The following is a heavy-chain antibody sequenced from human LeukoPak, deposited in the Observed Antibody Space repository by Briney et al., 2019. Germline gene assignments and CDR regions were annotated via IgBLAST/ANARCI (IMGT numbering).Heavy chain of an antibody. D-gene: IGHD4-23*01. V-gene: IGHV3-30*02. CDR2: IRYDGSNK. CDR1: GFTFSSYG. J-gene: IGHJ6*03. CDR3: AKAGGDYGGGYYYYMDV. Sequence: GGSLRLSCAASGFTFSSYGMHWVRQAPGKGLEWVAFIRYDGSNKYYVDSVKGRFTISRDNSKNTLYLQMNSLRAEDTAVYYCAKAGGDYGGGYYYYMDVWGKGTTVTISS.